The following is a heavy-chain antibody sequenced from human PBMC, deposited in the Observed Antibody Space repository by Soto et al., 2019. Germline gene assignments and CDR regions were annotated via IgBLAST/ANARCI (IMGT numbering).Heavy chain of an antibody. CDR3: ARGRLHRSRYYMDV. D-gene: IGHD5-12*01. Sequence: QVHLQQWGAGLLKPSETPSLPCAVYGGSFSGYYWSWIRQPPGKGLEWIGEINHSGSTNYNPTLMSRVTISVATSKNQFYLKTSSVTAADTAVYFCARGRLHRSRYYMDVWGKGTTVTVSS. CDR2: INHSGST. CDR1: GGSFSGYY. V-gene: IGHV4-34*01. J-gene: IGHJ6*03.